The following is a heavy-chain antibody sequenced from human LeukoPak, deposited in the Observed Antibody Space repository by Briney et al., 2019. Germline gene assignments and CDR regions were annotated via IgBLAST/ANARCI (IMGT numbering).Heavy chain of an antibody. J-gene: IGHJ4*02. CDR2: IYYSGST. CDR3: ARGLTAMGLFDY. Sequence: SETLSLTCTVSGGSISSYYWSWIRQPPGKGLEWIGYIYYSGSTKYNPSLKSRVTILADTSKNQFSLKLSSVTAADTAVYYCARGLTAMGLFDYWGQGTLVTVSS. D-gene: IGHD5-18*01. CDR1: GGSISSYY. V-gene: IGHV4-59*01.